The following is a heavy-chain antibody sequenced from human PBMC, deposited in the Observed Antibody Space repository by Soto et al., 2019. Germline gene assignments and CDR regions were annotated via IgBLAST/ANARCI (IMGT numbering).Heavy chain of an antibody. CDR2: IYYRGST. Sequence: SETLSLTCTVSGGSIISHYWSWVRQAPGKGLEWIGHIYYRGSTSYNPSLRSRSTISVDTSNNQFSLKLNSVTTADTAVYYCARDGREASGMDVWGQGTKVTVSS. CDR1: GGSIISHY. J-gene: IGHJ6*02. D-gene: IGHD1-26*01. V-gene: IGHV4-59*11. CDR3: ARDGREASGMDV.